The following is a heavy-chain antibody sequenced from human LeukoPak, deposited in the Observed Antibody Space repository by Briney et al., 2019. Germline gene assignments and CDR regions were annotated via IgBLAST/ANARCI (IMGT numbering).Heavy chain of an antibody. Sequence: GGPLRLSCAASGFTFSSYAMSWVRQAPGKGLEWVSSISGSGESTYYADSVKGRFTISRDNSKNTLYLQMNSLTAEDTAVYYCAKGNLLGSNYYPYYFDYWGQGTLVTVSS. CDR1: GFTFSSYA. D-gene: IGHD3-22*01. V-gene: IGHV3-23*01. CDR3: AKGNLLGSNYYPYYFDY. J-gene: IGHJ4*02. CDR2: ISGSGEST.